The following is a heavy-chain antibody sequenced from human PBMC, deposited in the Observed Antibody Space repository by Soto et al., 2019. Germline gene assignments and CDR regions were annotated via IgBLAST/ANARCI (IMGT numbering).Heavy chain of an antibody. V-gene: IGHV4-34*01. CDR1: GGSFSGYS. CDR3: ARGVTSYSSSSGNGFDP. D-gene: IGHD6-6*01. J-gene: IGHJ5*02. CDR2: INHSGST. Sequence: ASETLSLTCAVYGGSFSGYSWSWIRQPPGKGLEWIGEINHSGSTNYNPSLKSRVTISVDTSKNQFSLKLSSVTAADTAVYYCARGVTSYSSSSGNGFDPWGQGALVTVS.